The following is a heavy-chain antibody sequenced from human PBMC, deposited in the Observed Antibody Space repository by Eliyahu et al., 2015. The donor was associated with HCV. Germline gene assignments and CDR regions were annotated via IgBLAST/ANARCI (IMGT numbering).Heavy chain of an antibody. D-gene: IGHD4-11*01. Sequence: EVQLLESGGGLVQPGGSLRLXCAASGLTFINYAMNWVRRAPXKGLEWVSAISGSGSSTYYADSVKGRFTISRDNSKNMVYLQMNTLRSEDTAVYYCAKAQVKDDAFDIWGQGTMVTVSS. CDR2: ISGSGSST. CDR3: AKAQVKDDAFDI. CDR1: GLTFINYA. J-gene: IGHJ3*02. V-gene: IGHV3-23*01.